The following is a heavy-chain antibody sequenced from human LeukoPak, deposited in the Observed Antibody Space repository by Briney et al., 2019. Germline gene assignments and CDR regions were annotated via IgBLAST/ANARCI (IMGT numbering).Heavy chain of an antibody. Sequence: SETLSLTCTVSGGSISSGGYYWSWIRQHPGKGLEWIGYIYYSGSTYYNPSLKSRVTISVDTSKNQFSLKLSSVTAADTAVYYCARQGYCSGGSCGTYFDFWGQGTLVTVSS. J-gene: IGHJ4*02. V-gene: IGHV4-31*03. D-gene: IGHD2-15*01. CDR2: IYYSGST. CDR3: ARQGYCSGGSCGTYFDF. CDR1: GGSISSGGYY.